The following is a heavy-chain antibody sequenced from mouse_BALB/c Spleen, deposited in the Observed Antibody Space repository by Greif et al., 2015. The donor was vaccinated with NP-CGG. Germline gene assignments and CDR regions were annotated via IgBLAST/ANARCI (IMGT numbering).Heavy chain of an antibody. J-gene: IGHJ3*01. CDR1: GYSITSGYY. Sequence: EVKLQESGPGLVKPSQSLSLTCSVTGYSITSGYYWNWIRQFPGNKLEWMGYISYDGSNNYNPSLKNRISITRDTSKNQFFLKLNSVTTEDTATYYCARGDYGSSYEFAYWGQGTLVTVSA. CDR2: ISYDGSN. V-gene: IGHV3-6*02. CDR3: ARGDYGSSYEFAY. D-gene: IGHD1-1*01.